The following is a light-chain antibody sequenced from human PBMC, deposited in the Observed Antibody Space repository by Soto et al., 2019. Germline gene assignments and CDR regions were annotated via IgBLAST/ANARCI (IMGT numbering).Light chain of an antibody. CDR1: QSVSSTY. J-gene: IGKJ4*01. CDR2: GAS. Sequence: ESVLTQSPGTQSLSPGERAALSCRASQSVSSTYLAWYQQKPGQAPRLLIYGASSRATGIPDRFSGSGSGTDFTLTISRLEPEDFAVYYCQQHGSSQTFGGGTKVDIK. V-gene: IGKV3-20*01. CDR3: QQHGSSQT.